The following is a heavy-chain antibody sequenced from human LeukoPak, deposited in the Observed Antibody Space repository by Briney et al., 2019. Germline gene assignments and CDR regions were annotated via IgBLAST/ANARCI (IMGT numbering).Heavy chain of an antibody. CDR1: GFTFTSCG. V-gene: IGHV3-23*01. J-gene: IGHJ4*02. D-gene: IGHD3-10*01. CDR2: ISGSGGTT. Sequence: GGSLRLSCAASGFTFTSCGMNWVRQAPGKGLEWVSTISGSGGTTFYVDSVKGRFTISRDNSKNTLYLQMDSLRVEDTAVYYCAAHFGSTSFSTYDYWGQGTLVTVSS. CDR3: AAHFGSTSFSTYDY.